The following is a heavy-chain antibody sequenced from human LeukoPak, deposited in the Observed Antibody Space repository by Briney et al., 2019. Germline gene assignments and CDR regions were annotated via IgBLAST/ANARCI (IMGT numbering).Heavy chain of an antibody. CDR1: GFTFHSYD. V-gene: IGHV3-13*01. CDR2: MGSARDT. CDR3: VRGGSTGYRSNWYLDL. J-gene: IGHJ2*01. Sequence: GGSLRLSCAASGFTFHSYDMHWVRQAAGGRLEWVSAMGSARDTYYPDSVKGRFTISRDNAESSLYLQMHSLRVGDTAVYYCVRGGSTGYRSNWYLDLWGRGTLVTVSS. D-gene: IGHD3-22*01.